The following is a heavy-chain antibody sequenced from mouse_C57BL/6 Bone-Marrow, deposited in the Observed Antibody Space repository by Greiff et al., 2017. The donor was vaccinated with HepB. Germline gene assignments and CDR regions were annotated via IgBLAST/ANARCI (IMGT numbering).Heavy chain of an antibody. V-gene: IGHV5-2*03. CDR1: EYEFPSHD. D-gene: IGHD4-1*02. Sequence: EVKVEESGGGLVQPGESLKLSCESNEYEFPSHDMSWVRKTPEKRLELVAAINSDGGSTYYPDTMERRFIISRDNTKKTLYLQMSSLRSEDTALYYCATLLNWDGAYWGQGTLVTVSA. CDR3: ATLLNWDGAY. J-gene: IGHJ3*01. CDR2: INSDGGST.